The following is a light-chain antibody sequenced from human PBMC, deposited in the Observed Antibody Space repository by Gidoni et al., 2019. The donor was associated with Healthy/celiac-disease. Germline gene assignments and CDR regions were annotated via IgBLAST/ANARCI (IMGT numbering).Light chain of an antibody. CDR1: QRISNL. CDR2: KAS. V-gene: IGKV1-5*03. CDR3: QQYDNYSKT. J-gene: IGKJ2*01. Sequence: IQMTHSPSTLSASVGDRVTITCRASQRISNLLVWYQQKPGKAPKLLIYKASSLESGVPSRFSGSGSGTEFTLTISSLQPDDFATYYCQQYDNYSKTFGQGTKLEIK.